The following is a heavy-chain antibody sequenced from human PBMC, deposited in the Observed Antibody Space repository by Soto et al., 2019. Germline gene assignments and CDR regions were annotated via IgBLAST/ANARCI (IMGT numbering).Heavy chain of an antibody. V-gene: IGHV3-33*01. CDR3: ARDITMVRGVIARYYYGMDV. J-gene: IGHJ6*01. CDR2: IWYDGTNK. D-gene: IGHD3-10*01. Sequence: QGQLVESGGGVVQPGRSLRLSCAASGFTFSSYGMHWVRQAPGKGLEWVAVIWYDGTNKYYADSVKGRFTISRDNSKNTLYLQMNSLRAEDTAVYYCARDITMVRGVIARYYYGMDVWGQGTTVTVSS. CDR1: GFTFSSYG.